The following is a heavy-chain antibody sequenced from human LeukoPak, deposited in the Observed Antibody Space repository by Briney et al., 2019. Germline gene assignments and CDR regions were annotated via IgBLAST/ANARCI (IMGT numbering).Heavy chain of an antibody. V-gene: IGHV3-7*01. D-gene: IGHD4-17*01. CDR2: IKQDGSEI. Sequence: GGSLRLSCAASRFTLSSHWMSWVRQAPGKGLEWVANIKQDGSEIHYVDSVKGRFTISRDNAKNSLYLQMNSLRAEDTAVYYCARDTSVTPFDVWGQGTMVTVSS. CDR3: ARDTSVTPFDV. CDR1: RFTLSSHW. J-gene: IGHJ3*01.